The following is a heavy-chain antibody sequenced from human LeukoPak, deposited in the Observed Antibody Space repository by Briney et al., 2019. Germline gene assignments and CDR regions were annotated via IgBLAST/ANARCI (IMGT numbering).Heavy chain of an antibody. V-gene: IGHV3-21*04. Sequence: GGTLRLSCAASGFTFSSYGMSWVRQAPGKGLEWVSSISSSSYIYYADSVKGRFTISRDNAKNSLYLQMNSLRSEDTAVYYCATVARTGYGPPPYYFDYWGQGTLVTVSS. CDR3: ATVARTGYGPPPYYFDY. D-gene: IGHD5-18*01. CDR1: GFTFSSYG. CDR2: ISSSSYI. J-gene: IGHJ4*02.